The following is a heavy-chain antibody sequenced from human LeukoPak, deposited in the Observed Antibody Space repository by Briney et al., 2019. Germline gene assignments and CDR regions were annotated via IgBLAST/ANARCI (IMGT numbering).Heavy chain of an antibody. D-gene: IGHD3-22*01. V-gene: IGHV4-61*02. Sequence: PAETLSLTCTVSGGSISSGSYYWSWIRQPARKGLEWIGRIYTSGSTNYNPSLKSRVTISVDTSKNQFSLKLSSVTAADTAVYYCARLSYDSSGSYYFDYWGQGTLVTVSS. CDR3: ARLSYDSSGSYYFDY. CDR1: GGSISSGSYY. J-gene: IGHJ4*02. CDR2: IYTSGST.